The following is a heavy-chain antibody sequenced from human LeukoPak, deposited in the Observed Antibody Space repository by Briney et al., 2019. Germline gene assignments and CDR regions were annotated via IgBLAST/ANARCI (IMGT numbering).Heavy chain of an antibody. J-gene: IGHJ6*02. Sequence: PSETLSLTCTVFGVSVTTSGYYGAWIRQPPGRGLEWIGSISYSGITYYKPFLRGRVTISGDTAKNQFSLKLSSVTAADTAVYYCARHNDYASLMDVWGQGTTVTVSS. CDR1: GVSVTTSGYY. V-gene: IGHV4-39*01. CDR2: ISYSGIT. CDR3: ARHNDYASLMDV. D-gene: IGHD2-2*01.